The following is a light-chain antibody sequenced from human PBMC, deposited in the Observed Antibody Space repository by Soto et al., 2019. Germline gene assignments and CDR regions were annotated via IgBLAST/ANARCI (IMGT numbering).Light chain of an antibody. J-gene: IGKJ5*01. Sequence: EIVFTQSPGTLSLSPGERATLSCRAGQRVSSSYLAWYQQKPGQAPRLLIYGASIRATGIPDRFSGSGSGTEFTLTITRLEPEDFAVYYCQQYGNSPSVTFGQGTRLEIK. CDR2: GAS. CDR1: QRVSSSY. V-gene: IGKV3-20*01. CDR3: QQYGNSPSVT.